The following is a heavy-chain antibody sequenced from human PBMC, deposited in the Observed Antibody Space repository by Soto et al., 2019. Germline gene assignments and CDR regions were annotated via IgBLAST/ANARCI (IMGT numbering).Heavy chain of an antibody. CDR3: TRDSGGRGGY. CDR1: GFTFSSYW. V-gene: IGHV3-74*01. CDR2: TNEDGTTT. Sequence: EVQLVESGGGLVQPGGSLRLSCEVSGFTFSSYWMHWVRQVPGKGLVWVSRTNEDGTTTNYADSVRGRFTISRDNAKNSLYLKMNSLRVDDPAVYYCTRDSGGRGGYWGQGTLVTVSS. J-gene: IGHJ4*02. D-gene: IGHD3-16*01.